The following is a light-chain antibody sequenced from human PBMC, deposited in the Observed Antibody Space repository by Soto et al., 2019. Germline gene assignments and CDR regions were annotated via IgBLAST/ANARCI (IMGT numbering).Light chain of an antibody. V-gene: IGLV1-40*01. CDR2: ANN. CDR1: GSNIGAGYD. CDR3: QSCDTRPSDVV. J-gene: IGLJ2*01. Sequence: QSALTQPPSVSGAPGQSVTISCTGSGSNIGAGYDVHWYQQLPETAPKLLIYANNNPPSGVPARFSASKSGTSASLVITGLQAEDEAVYYCQSCDTRPSDVVFGGGTKLTVL.